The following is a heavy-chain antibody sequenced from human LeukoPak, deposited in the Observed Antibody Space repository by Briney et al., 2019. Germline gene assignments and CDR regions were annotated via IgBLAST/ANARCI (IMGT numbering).Heavy chain of an antibody. J-gene: IGHJ4*02. Sequence: PGGSLRLSCAASGFIFSDYYMSWIRQAPGKGLEWVSVIYSGGSTYYADSVKGRFTISRDNSKNTLYLQMNSLRAEDTAVYYCARDLGYCTNGVCHTRFDYWGQGTLVAVSS. CDR1: GFIFSDYY. CDR3: ARDLGYCTNGVCHTRFDY. V-gene: IGHV3-53*01. D-gene: IGHD2-8*01. CDR2: IYSGGST.